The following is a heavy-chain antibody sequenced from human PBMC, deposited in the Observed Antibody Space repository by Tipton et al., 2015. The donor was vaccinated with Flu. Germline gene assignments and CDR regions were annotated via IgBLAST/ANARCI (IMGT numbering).Heavy chain of an antibody. V-gene: IGHV4-4*07. CDR1: GGAITGHS. CDR3: VRVDYDNSWTLFDF. CDR2: VSTTKRT. D-gene: IGHD3-22*01. Sequence: LRLSCTVSGGAITGHSWNWIRQPAGKSLEWIGRVSTTKRTDYDPSLKSRVTMSVDMSTNQFSLTLFSVSAADTAVYYCVRVDYDNSWTLFDFWGRGILVTVSS. J-gene: IGHJ4*02.